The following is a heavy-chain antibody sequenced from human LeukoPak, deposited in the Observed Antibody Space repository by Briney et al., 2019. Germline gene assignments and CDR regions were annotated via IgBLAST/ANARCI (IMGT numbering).Heavy chain of an antibody. V-gene: IGHV1-2*02. CDR1: GYTFTRYD. J-gene: IGHJ3*02. Sequence: GASVKVSCKASGYTFTRYDMHWGRQAPGQGLGWMGWINPNSGGTNYAQKFQGRVTMTRDTSISTAYMELSRLRSDDTAVYYCARGGYGSSGYQDDAFDIWGQGTMVTVSS. CDR3: ARGGYGSSGYQDDAFDI. CDR2: INPNSGGT. D-gene: IGHD3-22*01.